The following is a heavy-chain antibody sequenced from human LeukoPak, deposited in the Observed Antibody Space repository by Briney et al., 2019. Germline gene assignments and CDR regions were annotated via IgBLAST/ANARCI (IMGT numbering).Heavy chain of an antibody. CDR3: ARHRIAAAGTVDY. Sequence: SETLSLTCTVSGGSISSGSYYWSWIRQPAGKGLEWIGRIYTSGSTNYNPSLKSRVTISVGTSKNQFSLKLSSVTAADTAVYYCARHRIAAAGTVDYWGQGTLVTVSS. CDR1: GGSISSGSYY. CDR2: IYTSGST. D-gene: IGHD6-13*01. J-gene: IGHJ4*02. V-gene: IGHV4-61*02.